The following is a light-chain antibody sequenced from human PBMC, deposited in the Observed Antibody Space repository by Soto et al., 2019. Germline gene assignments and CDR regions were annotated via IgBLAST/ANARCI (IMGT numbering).Light chain of an antibody. J-gene: IGKJ1*01. V-gene: IGKV1-17*01. Sequence: DIQITQSPSSLSASIGDRVTITCRSSQVITNDLGWYQQKPGKAPKRLIYAASTLQSGVPSRFSGSGSGTEFTLTISSLQPEDFATYYCLQHNTYPWTFGQGTKVEIK. CDR2: AAS. CDR3: LQHNTYPWT. CDR1: QVITND.